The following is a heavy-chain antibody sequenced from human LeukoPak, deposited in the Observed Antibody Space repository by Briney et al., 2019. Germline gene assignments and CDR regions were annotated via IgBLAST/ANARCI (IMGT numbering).Heavy chain of an antibody. CDR2: ISSSSSYI. Sequence: PGGSLRLSCAASGFTFSSYSMNSVRQAPGKGLEWVSSISSSSSYIYYADSVKGRFTISRDNAKNSLYLQMNSLRAEDTAVYYCARDQDSSSWYFYYYYGMDVWGQGTTVTVSS. CDR1: GFTFSSYS. CDR3: ARDQDSSSWYFYYYYGMDV. J-gene: IGHJ6*02. D-gene: IGHD6-13*01. V-gene: IGHV3-21*01.